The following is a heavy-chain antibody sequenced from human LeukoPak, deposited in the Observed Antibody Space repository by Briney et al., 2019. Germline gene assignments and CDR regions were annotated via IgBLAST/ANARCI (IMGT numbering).Heavy chain of an antibody. J-gene: IGHJ5*02. Sequence: SETLSLTCAVNGGSFSGYYWSWIRQPPGKGLEWIAEINHSGSTNFNPSLKNRVTVSVDVSKNQFSLRLSSVTAADTAVYYCARHRYYYDSSGYYYQPWGQGTLVTVSS. CDR1: GGSFSGYY. CDR3: ARHRYYYDSSGYYYQP. D-gene: IGHD3-22*01. V-gene: IGHV4-34*01. CDR2: INHSGST.